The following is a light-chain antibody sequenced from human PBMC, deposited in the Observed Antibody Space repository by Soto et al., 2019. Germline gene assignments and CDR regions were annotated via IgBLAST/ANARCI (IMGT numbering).Light chain of an antibody. CDR1: QSVSSN. Sequence: EIVMKHYPANLSVSPGERATLSCRASQSVSSNLAWYQQKPGQAPRHLIDDESTRATDIPDRFSGSGSGTEFTINLSSMKSEAFAVYYCQQYNNWPYTFGQGTTLEI. J-gene: IGKJ2*01. CDR3: QQYNNWPYT. CDR2: DES. V-gene: IGKV3-15*01.